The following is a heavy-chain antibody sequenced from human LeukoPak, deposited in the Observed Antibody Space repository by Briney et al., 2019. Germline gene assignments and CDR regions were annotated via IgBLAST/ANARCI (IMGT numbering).Heavy chain of an antibody. V-gene: IGHV3-33*01. CDR3: ARDREDNYFDY. Sequence: PGGSLRLSCAASGFTFRSYGMHWVRQAPGKGLEWVAVIWYDGSNKYYADSVKGRFTISRDNSKNTLYLQMNSLRAEDTAVYYCARDREDNYFDYWGQGTLVTVSS. CDR1: GFTFRSYG. D-gene: IGHD2-15*01. J-gene: IGHJ4*02. CDR2: IWYDGSNK.